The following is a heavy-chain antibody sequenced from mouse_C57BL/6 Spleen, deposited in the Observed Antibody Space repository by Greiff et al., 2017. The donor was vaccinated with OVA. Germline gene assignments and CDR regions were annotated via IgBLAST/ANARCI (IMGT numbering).Heavy chain of an antibody. V-gene: IGHV1-55*01. CDR2: IYPGSGST. CDR1: GYTFTSYW. CDR3: ARRGSSYGYWYFDV. D-gene: IGHD1-1*01. J-gene: IGHJ1*03. Sequence: VQLQQPGAELVKPGASVKMSCKASGYTFTSYWITWVKQRPGQGLEWIGDIYPGSGSTNYNEQFKSKATLTVDTSSSTAYMQLSSLTSEDSAVYYGARRGSSYGYWYFDVWGTGTTVTVSA.